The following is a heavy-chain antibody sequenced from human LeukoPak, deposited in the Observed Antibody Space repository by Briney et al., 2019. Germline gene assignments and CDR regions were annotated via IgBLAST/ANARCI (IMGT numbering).Heavy chain of an antibody. CDR3: ARGADHGGSYYPD. Sequence: GGSLRLSCAASGFRFSNSWMYWVRQGPGKGPLWVSRMKTDGTRIEYADSVRGRFTISRDNAKNTLFLQMSSLRVEDTAVYYCARGADHGGSYYPDWGQGTRVTVSS. D-gene: IGHD3-10*01. CDR1: GFRFSNSW. CDR2: MKTDGTRI. J-gene: IGHJ4*02. V-gene: IGHV3-74*01.